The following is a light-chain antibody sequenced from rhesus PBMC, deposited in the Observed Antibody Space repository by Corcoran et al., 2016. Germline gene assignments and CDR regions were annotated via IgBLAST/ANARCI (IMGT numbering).Light chain of an antibody. CDR2: RAS. J-gene: IGKJ3*01. V-gene: IGKV1-74*01. Sequence: DIQMTQSPSSLSASVGDRVTITCRASENVNNFLSWYQQKPGRAPKLLIYRASTLQTGVPSRFSGIGYGTDYTFPISSLQPEDVGTYYCQHGYGTPIFAFGPGTKLDIK. CDR1: ENVNNF. CDR3: QHGYGTPIFA.